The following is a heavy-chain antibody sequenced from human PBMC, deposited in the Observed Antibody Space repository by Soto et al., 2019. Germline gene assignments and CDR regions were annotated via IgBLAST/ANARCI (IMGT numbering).Heavy chain of an antibody. CDR1: GGSFSGYY. Sequence: SETLSLTCAVYGGSFSGYYWSWIRQPPGKGLEWIGEINHSGSTNYNPSLKSRVTISVDTSKNQFSLKLSSVTAADTAVYYCARGRYGYPGGYFQHWGQGTLVTVSS. D-gene: IGHD5-18*01. V-gene: IGHV4-34*01. CDR3: ARGRYGYPGGYFQH. CDR2: INHSGST. J-gene: IGHJ1*01.